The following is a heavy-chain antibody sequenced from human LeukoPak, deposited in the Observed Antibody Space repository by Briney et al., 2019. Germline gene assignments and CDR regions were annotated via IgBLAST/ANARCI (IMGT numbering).Heavy chain of an antibody. V-gene: IGHV1-69*04. J-gene: IGHJ3*02. D-gene: IGHD2-2*01. CDR3: ARGTYAIGAAFDI. CDR2: IIPILGIA. Sequence: GASVKVSCKASGGTFSSYAISWVRQAPGQGLEWMGRIIPILGIANYAQKFQGRVTITADKTTSTAYMELSSLRSEDTAVYYCARGTYAIGAAFDIWAKGQWSPSLQ. CDR1: GGTFSSYA.